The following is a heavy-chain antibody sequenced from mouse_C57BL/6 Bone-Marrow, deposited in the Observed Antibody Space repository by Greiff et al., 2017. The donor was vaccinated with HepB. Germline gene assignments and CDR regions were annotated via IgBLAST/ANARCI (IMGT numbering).Heavy chain of an antibody. V-gene: IGHV1-81*01. Sequence: QVHVKQSGAELARPGASVKLSCKASGYTFTSYGISWVKQRTGQGLEWIGEIYPRSGNTYYNEKFKGKATLTADKSSSTAYMELRSLTSEDSAVYFCARFITTVVGYFDVWGTGTTVTVSS. J-gene: IGHJ1*03. CDR1: GYTFTSYG. CDR3: ARFITTVVGYFDV. D-gene: IGHD1-1*01. CDR2: IYPRSGNT.